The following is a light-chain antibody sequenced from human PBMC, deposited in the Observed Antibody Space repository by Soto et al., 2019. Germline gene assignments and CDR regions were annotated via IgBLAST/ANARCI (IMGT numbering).Light chain of an antibody. CDR1: QSVSSN. CDR3: QHYHNWPMT. J-gene: IGKJ5*01. V-gene: IGKV3-15*01. Sequence: DIVLTQTPGTLSLSPGDRATLSCRASQSVSSNLAWYQQKPGQAPRVLIYDSSTRATGIPARFSGSGSGTEFTLTISSLQSGDFAVYYCQHYHNWPMTFGQGTRLEIK. CDR2: DSS.